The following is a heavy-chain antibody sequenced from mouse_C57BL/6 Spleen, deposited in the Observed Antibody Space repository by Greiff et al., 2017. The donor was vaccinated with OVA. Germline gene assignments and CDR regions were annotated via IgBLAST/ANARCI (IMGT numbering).Heavy chain of an antibody. CDR2: IYPGSGST. CDR3: GTGGTTFYAMDD. CDR1: GYTFTSYW. Sequence: QVQLQQPGAELVKPWASVKMSCKASGYTFTSYWITWVKQRPGQGLEWIGDIYPGSGSTNYNEKFKSKATLTVDTSSSTAYMQLSSLTSEEAAVYYCGTGGTTFYAMDDWGQGTSVTVSS. J-gene: IGHJ4*01. V-gene: IGHV1-55*01. D-gene: IGHD2-12*01.